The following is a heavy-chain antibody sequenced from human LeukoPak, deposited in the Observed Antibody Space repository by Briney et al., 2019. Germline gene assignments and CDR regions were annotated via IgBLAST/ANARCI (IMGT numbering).Heavy chain of an antibody. CDR1: GFNFTNYG. V-gene: IGHV3-23*01. CDR3: AKEAGLIAAAGPFDY. CDR2: INSGGNT. J-gene: IGHJ4*02. D-gene: IGHD6-13*01. Sequence: PGGSLRLSCAASGFNFTNYGMSWVRQAPGKGLEWVSGINSGGNTYYAVSVKGRVTISRDNSRNTLYLQMNSLRVDDTAVYYCAKEAGLIAAAGPFDYWGQGTLVTVSS.